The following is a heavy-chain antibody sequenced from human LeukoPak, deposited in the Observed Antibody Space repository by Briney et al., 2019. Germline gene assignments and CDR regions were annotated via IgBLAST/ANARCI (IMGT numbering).Heavy chain of an antibody. CDR2: ISSSSSYI. V-gene: IGHV3-21*01. D-gene: IGHD2-2*01. CDR3: ARDGGPGGYCSSTSCF. J-gene: IGHJ4*02. Sequence: GGSLRLSCAASGFTFSSYSRNWVRQAPGKGLEWVSSISSSSSYIYYADSVKGRFTISRDNAKNSLYLQMNSLRAEDTAVYYCARDGGPGGYCSSTSCFWGQGTLVTVSS. CDR1: GFTFSSYS.